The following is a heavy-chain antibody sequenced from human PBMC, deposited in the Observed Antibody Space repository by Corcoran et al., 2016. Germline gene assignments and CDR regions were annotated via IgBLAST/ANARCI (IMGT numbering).Heavy chain of an antibody. V-gene: IGHV1-46*01. D-gene: IGHD3-22*01. CDR3: ARGYYDSSGYSPFGY. CDR1: GYTFTSYY. CDR2: INPSGGST. Sequence: QVQLVQSGAEVKKPGASVKVSCKASGYTFTSYYMHWVRQAPGQGLEWMGIINPSGGSTSYAQKFQGRVTMTRDTSTSTVYLELSRLRTEDTAVYYCARGYYDSSGYSPFGYWGQGTLVTVSA. J-gene: IGHJ4*02.